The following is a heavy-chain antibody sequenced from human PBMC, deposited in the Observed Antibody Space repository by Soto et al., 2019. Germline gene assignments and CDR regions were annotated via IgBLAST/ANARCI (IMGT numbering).Heavy chain of an antibody. D-gene: IGHD2-21*02. J-gene: IGHJ6*02. Sequence: QVQLVQSGAEVKKPGASVKVSCKASGYTFTGYYMHWVRQAPGQGLEWMGWINPNSGGTNYAQKFQGWVTMTRDTSISTAYMELSRLRSDDTAVYYCARGIRVVTRPPRQKGPMDVWGQGTTVTVSS. CDR2: INPNSGGT. CDR1: GYTFTGYY. V-gene: IGHV1-2*04. CDR3: ARGIRVVTRPPRQKGPMDV.